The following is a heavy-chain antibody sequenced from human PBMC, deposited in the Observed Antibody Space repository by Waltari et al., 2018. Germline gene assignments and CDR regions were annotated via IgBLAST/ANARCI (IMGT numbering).Heavy chain of an antibody. J-gene: IGHJ4*02. CDR2: IYTSGST. Sequence: QVQLQESGPGLVKPSETLSLTCTFSGGSISIYYWIWFRQPAGKGLEWIWRIYTSGSTNYNPSLKSRVTMSVDTSKNQFSLKLSSVTAADTAVYYCAREGSYGDYEEFTYFDYWGQGTLVTVSS. D-gene: IGHD4-17*01. V-gene: IGHV4-4*07. CDR1: GGSISIYY. CDR3: AREGSYGDYEEFTYFDY.